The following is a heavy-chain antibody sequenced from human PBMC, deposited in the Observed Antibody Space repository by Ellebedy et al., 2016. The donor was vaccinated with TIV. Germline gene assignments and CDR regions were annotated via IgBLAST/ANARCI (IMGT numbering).Heavy chain of an antibody. J-gene: IGHJ3*02. D-gene: IGHD6-19*01. CDR1: GFTFSSYA. CDR3: ARFPIAVAGPDAFDI. CDR2: ISYDGSNK. V-gene: IGHV3-30-3*01. Sequence: GGSLRLSXAASGFTFSSYAMHWVRQAPGKGLEWVAVISYDGSNKYYADSVKGRFTISRDNSKNTLYLQMNSLRAEDTAVYYCARFPIAVAGPDAFDIWGQGTMVTVSS.